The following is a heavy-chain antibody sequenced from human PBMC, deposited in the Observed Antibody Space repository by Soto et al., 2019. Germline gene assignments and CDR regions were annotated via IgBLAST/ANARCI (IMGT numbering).Heavy chain of an antibody. D-gene: IGHD4-17*01. Sequence: EVQLLESGGDLVQPGGTLRLSCAAAGYTFSNYAMSWVRKSSGKGLEWVSTISDTGDSTYYADSERGRFTISRDNSKNTLYLQMGILRAEDTAVFFCAKSPISRHPPLTLTTCFDYWGQVALVTFST. CDR2: ISDTGDST. CDR3: AKSPISRHPPLTLTTCFDY. V-gene: IGHV3-23*01. CDR1: GYTFSNYA. J-gene: IGHJ4*02.